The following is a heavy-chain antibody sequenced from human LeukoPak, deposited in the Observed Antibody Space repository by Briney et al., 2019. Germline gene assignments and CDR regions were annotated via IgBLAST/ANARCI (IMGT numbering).Heavy chain of an antibody. CDR3: ARDRDRVDP. CDR2: IYTSGST. Sequence: SETLSLTCTVSGYSISSGYYWSWIRQPAGKGLEWIGRIYTSGSTNYNPSLKSRVTISVDTSKNQFSLKLSSVTAADTAVYYCARDRDRVDPWGQGTLVTVSS. J-gene: IGHJ5*02. V-gene: IGHV4-61*02. CDR1: GYSISSGYY. D-gene: IGHD2-15*01.